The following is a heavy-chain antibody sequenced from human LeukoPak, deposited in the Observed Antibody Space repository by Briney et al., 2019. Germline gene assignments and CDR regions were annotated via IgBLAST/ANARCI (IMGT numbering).Heavy chain of an antibody. V-gene: IGHV4-34*01. CDR1: GGFFSGFF. Sequence: PSETLSLTCGVSGGFFSGFFWTWIRQSPGSGLEWIGEINRRGTTYYNPSLGSRLAISLDTSRNQFFLNLTSVTAADTAVYLCARGGTTYFSGSGTHPWGQGTLVTVSS. CDR3: ARGGTTYFSGSGTHP. D-gene: IGHD3-10*01. J-gene: IGHJ5*02. CDR2: INRRGTT.